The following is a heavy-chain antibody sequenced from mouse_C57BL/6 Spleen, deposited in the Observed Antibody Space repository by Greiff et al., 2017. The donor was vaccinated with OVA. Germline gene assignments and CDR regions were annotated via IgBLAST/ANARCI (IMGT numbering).Heavy chain of an antibody. CDR1: GFTFSDYG. Sequence: EVHLVESGGGLVKPGGSLKLSCAASGFTFSDYGMHWVRQAPEKGLEWVAYISSGSSTIYYADTVKGRFTISRDNAKNTLFLQMTSLRSEDTAMYYCARRSNWDYLDYWGQGTTLTVSS. CDR3: ARRSNWDYLDY. J-gene: IGHJ2*01. V-gene: IGHV5-17*01. D-gene: IGHD4-1*01. CDR2: ISSGSSTI.